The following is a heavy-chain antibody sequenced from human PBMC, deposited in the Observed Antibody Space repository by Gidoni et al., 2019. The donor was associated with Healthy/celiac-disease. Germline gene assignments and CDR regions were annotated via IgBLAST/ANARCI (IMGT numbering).Heavy chain of an antibody. V-gene: IGHV1-18*01. J-gene: IGHJ6*02. CDR1: GYNFTSYG. CDR3: ARDLVVPAVLYYYGMDV. D-gene: IGHD2-2*01. CDR2: ISAYNGNT. Sequence: QVQLVQSGAEVKKPGASVKVSCKASGYNFTSYGISWVRQAPGQGLEWMGWISAYNGNTNYAQKLHGRVTMTTDTSTSTAYMELRSLRSDDTAVYYCARDLVVPAVLYYYGMDVWGQGTTVTVSS.